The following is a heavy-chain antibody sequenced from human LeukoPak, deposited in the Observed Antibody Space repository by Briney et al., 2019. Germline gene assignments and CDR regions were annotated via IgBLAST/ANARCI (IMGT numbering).Heavy chain of an antibody. J-gene: IGHJ6*02. CDR1: GYTFTSYY. V-gene: IGHV1-2*02. Sequence: ASVKVSCKASGYTFTSYYMHWVRQAPGQGLEWMGWINPNSGGTNYAQKFQGRVTMTRDTSISTAYMELSRLRSDDTAVYYCARDRASAGYSGHYGMDVWGQGTTVTVSS. CDR2: INPNSGGT. CDR3: ARDRASAGYSGHYGMDV. D-gene: IGHD5-12*01.